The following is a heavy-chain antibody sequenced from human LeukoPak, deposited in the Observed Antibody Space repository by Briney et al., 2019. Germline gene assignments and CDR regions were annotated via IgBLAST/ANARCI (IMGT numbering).Heavy chain of an antibody. D-gene: IGHD2-15*01. CDR1: GFTFSSYW. Sequence: GGSLRLSCAASGFTFSSYWMSWVRQAPGKGLEWVANIKQDGSEKYYVDSVKGRFTISRDNAKNSLYLQMNSLRAEDTAVYYCARGAYCSGSSCYPVFDYWGQGTLVTVSS. CDR2: IKQDGSEK. V-gene: IGHV3-7*01. J-gene: IGHJ4*02. CDR3: ARGAYCSGSSCYPVFDY.